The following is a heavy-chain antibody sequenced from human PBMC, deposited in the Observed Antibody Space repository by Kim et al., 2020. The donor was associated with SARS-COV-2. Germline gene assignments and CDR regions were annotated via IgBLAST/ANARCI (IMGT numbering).Heavy chain of an antibody. Sequence: GRFTISRDNSKNTLYLQMNSLRAEDTAVYYCARELAIAAPGGYYYYYMDVWGKGTTVTVSS. CDR3: ARELAIAAPGGYYYYYMDV. D-gene: IGHD6-13*01. J-gene: IGHJ6*03. V-gene: IGHV3-30*01.